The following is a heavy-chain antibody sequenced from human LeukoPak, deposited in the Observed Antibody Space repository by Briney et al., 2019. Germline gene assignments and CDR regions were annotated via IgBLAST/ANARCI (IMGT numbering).Heavy chain of an antibody. J-gene: IGHJ5*02. CDR3: ARGLDTAMVLDWFDP. V-gene: IGHV1-2*02. CDR1: GYTFTGYY. Sequence: ASVKVSCKASGYTFTGYYMHWVRQAPGQGLEWMGWINPNSGGTNYAQKVQGRVTMTRDTSISTAYMELSRLRSDDTAVYYCARGLDTAMVLDWFDPWGQGTLVTVSS. CDR2: INPNSGGT. D-gene: IGHD5-18*01.